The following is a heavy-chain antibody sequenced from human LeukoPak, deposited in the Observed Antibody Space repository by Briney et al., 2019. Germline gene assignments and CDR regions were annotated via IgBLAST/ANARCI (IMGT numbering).Heavy chain of an antibody. CDR3: AKDIHYDRRYYFDY. J-gene: IGHJ4*02. CDR1: GFNFGDFA. D-gene: IGHD3-22*01. CDR2: INWNSASV. V-gene: IGHV3-9*01. Sequence: PGGSLRLSCAASGFNFGDFAMHWVRQVPGKGLEWVSSINWNSASVGYADSLEGRFTISRDNAKNSLYLQMNSLRAEDTALYYCAKDIHYDRRYYFDYWGQGTLVTVSS.